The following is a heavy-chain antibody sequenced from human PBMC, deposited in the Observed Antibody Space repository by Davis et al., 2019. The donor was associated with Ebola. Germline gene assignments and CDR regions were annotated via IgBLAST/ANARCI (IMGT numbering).Heavy chain of an antibody. Sequence: PGGSLRLSCAASGFTFSNFYIHWVRQVPGKGLMWVSRINSDGSSSDYAGSVRGRFTISRDNAKNTVYLQMNSLRAEDTAVYYCARGNHFNDYGDLNNDYWGQGTLVTVSS. CDR1: GFTFSNFY. J-gene: IGHJ4*02. CDR3: ARGNHFNDYGDLNNDY. D-gene: IGHD4-17*01. V-gene: IGHV3-74*01. CDR2: INSDGSSS.